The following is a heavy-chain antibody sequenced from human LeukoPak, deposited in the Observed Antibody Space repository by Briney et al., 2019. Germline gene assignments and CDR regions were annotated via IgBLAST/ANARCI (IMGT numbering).Heavy chain of an antibody. D-gene: IGHD3-22*01. CDR1: GGSISSGDYY. V-gene: IGHV4-30-4*01. CDR2: IYYSGST. Sequence: SQTLSLTCTVSGGSISSGDYYWSWIRQPPGKGLEWIGDIYYSGSTYYNPSLKSRVTISVDTSKNQFSLKLSSVTAADTAVYYCARGHGYYDSSGYYSYYFDYWGQGTLVTVSS. J-gene: IGHJ4*02. CDR3: ARGHGYYDSSGYYSYYFDY.